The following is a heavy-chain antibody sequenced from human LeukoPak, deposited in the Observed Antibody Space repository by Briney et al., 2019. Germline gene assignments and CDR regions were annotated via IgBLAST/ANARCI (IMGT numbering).Heavy chain of an antibody. V-gene: IGHV3-48*01. D-gene: IGHD3-3*01. J-gene: IGHJ4*02. CDR2: ISSSCNTI. CDR1: GFTFSSYS. Sequence: GGSLRLSCAASGFTFSSYSTNWVRQAPGKGLEWVSYISSSCNTIYYADSVKGRSTISRDNAKNSLYLQMISLRAEDTAVYYCARGHYDFWSAYTSGDCWGQGTLVTVSS. CDR3: ARGHYDFWSAYTSGDC.